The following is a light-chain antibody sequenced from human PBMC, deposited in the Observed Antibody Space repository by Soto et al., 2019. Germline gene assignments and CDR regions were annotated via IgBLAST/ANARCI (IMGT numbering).Light chain of an antibody. CDR2: RAS. V-gene: IGKV3-15*01. J-gene: IGKJ1*01. Sequence: EIVMAQSPATLSLSPGERATLSFTASHYVYSNVAWFQQRPGQAPRLLIYRASTRATGTPARFSGSGSGTEFTLTITSLLSEDFALYYCQQYHNLWTFGQGTKVDIK. CDR3: QQYHNLWT. CDR1: HYVYSN.